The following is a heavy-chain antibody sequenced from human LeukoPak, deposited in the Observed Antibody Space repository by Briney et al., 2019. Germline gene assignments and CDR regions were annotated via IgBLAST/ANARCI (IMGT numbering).Heavy chain of an antibody. CDR3: ARAWFGEFRRDYYYYMDV. J-gene: IGHJ6*03. CDR1: GGSFSGYY. Sequence: PSETLSLTCAVYGGSFSGYYWSWIRQPPGKGLEWIGEINHSGSTNYNPSLKSRVTISVDTSKNQFSLKLSSVTAADTAVYYCARAWFGEFRRDYYYYMDVWGKGTTVTVSS. CDR2: INHSGST. V-gene: IGHV4-34*01. D-gene: IGHD3-10*01.